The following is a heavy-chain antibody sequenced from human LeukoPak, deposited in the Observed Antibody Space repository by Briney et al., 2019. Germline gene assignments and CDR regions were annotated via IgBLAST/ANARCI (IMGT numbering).Heavy chain of an antibody. CDR1: GYSIGSGYY. CDR2: IYHSGST. V-gene: IGHV4-38-2*02. D-gene: IGHD6-13*01. J-gene: IGHJ4*02. CDR3: ARERGIAAAEDY. Sequence: PSETLSLTCAVSGYSIGSGYYWGWIRQPPGKGLEWIGSIYHSGSTYYNPSLKSRVTISVDTSKNQFSLKLSSVTAADTAVYYCARERGIAAAEDYWGQGTLVTVSS.